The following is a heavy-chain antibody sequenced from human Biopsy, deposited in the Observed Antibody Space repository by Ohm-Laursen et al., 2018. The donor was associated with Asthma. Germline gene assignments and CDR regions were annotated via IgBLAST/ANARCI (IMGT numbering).Heavy chain of an antibody. CDR3: ARGSVLYNSRPRRFDF. D-gene: IGHD6-19*01. J-gene: IGHJ5*01. CDR2: SSAYNGHT. V-gene: IGHV1-18*04. Sequence: ASVKVSCKASGYTFSNYGIAWVRQAPGQGLEWMGWSSAYNGHTKYAQKFHDRVTMTTDKSTNTAHMELRSLTSDDTAVYYCARGSVLYNSRPRRFDFWGQGTLVSVSS. CDR1: GYTFSNYG.